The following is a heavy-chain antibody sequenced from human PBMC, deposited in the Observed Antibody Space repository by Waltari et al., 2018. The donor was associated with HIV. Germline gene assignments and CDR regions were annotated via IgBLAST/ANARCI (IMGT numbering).Heavy chain of an antibody. CDR2: VNHIGST. Sequence: QVQLQQWGAGLLKPSETLSLTCAVYGGSFSGYYWSWIRQPPGKGLEWIEEVNHIGSTNYNPSLKSRFTVSVDTSKNQFSLKLSSVTAADTAVYYCARGGHPTSVFRVMAKVWGGQFDPWGQGTLVTVSS. CDR1: GGSFSGYY. J-gene: IGHJ5*02. V-gene: IGHV4-34*01. CDR3: ARGGHPTSVFRVMAKVWGGQFDP. D-gene: IGHD3-3*01.